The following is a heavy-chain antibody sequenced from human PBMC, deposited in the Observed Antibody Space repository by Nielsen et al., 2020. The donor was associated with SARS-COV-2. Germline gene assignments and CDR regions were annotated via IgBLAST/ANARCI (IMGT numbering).Heavy chain of an antibody. CDR1: GFTFSRYA. CDR3: ARDGGGGSYVSYDAFDI. V-gene: IGHV3-30-3*01. Sequence: GESLKISCAASGFTFSRYAMHWARQAPGKGLEWVALISYDRSNKYYADSVKGRFTISRDNSKNTLYLQMNSLRAEDTAVYYCARDGGGGSYVSYDAFDIWGRGTMVTVSS. CDR2: ISYDRSNK. D-gene: IGHD1-26*01. J-gene: IGHJ3*02.